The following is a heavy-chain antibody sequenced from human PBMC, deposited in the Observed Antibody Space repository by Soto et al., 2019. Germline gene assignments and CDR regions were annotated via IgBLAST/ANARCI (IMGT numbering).Heavy chain of an antibody. D-gene: IGHD3-22*01. V-gene: IGHV1-69*13. CDR3: ARDLGLTMIVVVTPSNYYGMDV. CDR2: IIPIFGTA. CDR1: GGTFSSYA. J-gene: IGHJ6*02. Sequence: GASVKVSCKASGGTFSSYAISWVRQAPGQGLEWMGGIIPIFGTANYAQKFQGRVTITADESTSTAYMELSSLRSEDTAVYYCARDLGLTMIVVVTPSNYYGMDVWGQGTTVTVSS.